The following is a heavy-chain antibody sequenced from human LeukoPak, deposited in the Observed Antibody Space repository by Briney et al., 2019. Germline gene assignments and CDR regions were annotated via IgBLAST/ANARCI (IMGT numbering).Heavy chain of an antibody. V-gene: IGHV1-18*01. J-gene: IGHJ4*02. CDR3: ARDWTDDYVWGSYRYTNYDY. Sequence: GASVKVSCKASGYTFTSYGISWVRQAPGQGLEWMGWISAYNGNTNYAQKLQGRVTMTTDTSTSTAYMELRSLRSDDTAVYYCARDWTDDYVWGSYRYTNYDYWGQGTLVTVSS. CDR2: ISAYNGNT. CDR1: GYTFTSYG. D-gene: IGHD3-16*02.